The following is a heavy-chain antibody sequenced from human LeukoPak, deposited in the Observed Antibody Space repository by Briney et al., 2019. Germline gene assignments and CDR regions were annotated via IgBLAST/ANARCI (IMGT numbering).Heavy chain of an antibody. CDR2: IYHSGST. J-gene: IGHJ4*02. CDR1: GYSISSGYY. Sequence: SETLSLTCTVSGYSISSGYYWGWIRQPPGKGLEWIGSIYHSGSTYYNPSLKSRVTISVDTSKNQFSLKLSSVTAADTAVYYCARPLGLGVDFWGQGTLVTVSS. V-gene: IGHV4-38-2*02. D-gene: IGHD1-26*01. CDR3: ARPLGLGVDF.